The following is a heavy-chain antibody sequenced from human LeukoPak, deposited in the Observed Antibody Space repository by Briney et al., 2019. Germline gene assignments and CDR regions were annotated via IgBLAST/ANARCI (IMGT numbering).Heavy chain of an antibody. CDR1: GYTFTGYY. CDR3: ASFSLMVQYFDY. CDR2: INPNSGGT. D-gene: IGHD2-8*01. Sequence: ASVKVSCKASGYTFTGYYMHWVRQAPGQGLEWMGWINPNSGGTNYAQKFQGRVTMTRDTSISTAYMELSRLRSGDTAVYYCASFSLMVQYFDYWGQGTLVTVSS. J-gene: IGHJ4*02. V-gene: IGHV1-2*02.